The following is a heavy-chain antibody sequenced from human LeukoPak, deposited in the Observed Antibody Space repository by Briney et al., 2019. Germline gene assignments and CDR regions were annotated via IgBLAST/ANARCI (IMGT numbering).Heavy chain of an antibody. CDR2: INTKTGNP. Sequence: ASVKVSCKASGYTFTGYYMHWVRQAPGQGLEWMGWINTKTGNPTYAQGFTGRFVFSLDTSVSTAYLQISSLKAEDTAVYYCARGYSYGSPSEAYYFDYWGQGTLVTVSS. V-gene: IGHV7-4-1*02. D-gene: IGHD5-18*01. CDR3: ARGYSYGSPSEAYYFDY. J-gene: IGHJ4*02. CDR1: GYTFTGYY.